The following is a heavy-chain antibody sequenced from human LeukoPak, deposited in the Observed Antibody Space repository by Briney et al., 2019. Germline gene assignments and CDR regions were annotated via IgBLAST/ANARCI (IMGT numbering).Heavy chain of an antibody. CDR2: IYPKSGGT. CDR1: GYTFADYY. V-gene: IGHV1-2*02. D-gene: IGHD3-9*01. CDR3: ARVSTSGYRDWLDP. Sequence: GASVKVSCKASGYTFADYYIHWVRQAPGQGLEWMGGIYPKSGGTNSAQKFQGRVTMTRDTSISTAYMELSRLKFDDTAVYYCARVSTSGYRDWLDPWGQGTLVTVSS. J-gene: IGHJ5*02.